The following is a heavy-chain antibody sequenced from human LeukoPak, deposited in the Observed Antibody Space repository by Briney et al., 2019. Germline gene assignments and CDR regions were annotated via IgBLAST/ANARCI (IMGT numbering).Heavy chain of an antibody. V-gene: IGHV4-34*01. CDR1: GGSFSGYY. J-gene: IGHJ4*02. CDR2: INHSGST. Sequence: PSETLSLTCAVYGGSFSGYYWSWIRQPPGKGLEWIGEINHSGSTNYNPSLKSRVTISVDTSKNQFSLKLSSVTAADTAVYYCARGRSVAAGTTTISPFDYWGQGTLVTVSS. CDR3: ARGRSVAAGTTTISPFDY. D-gene: IGHD6-13*01.